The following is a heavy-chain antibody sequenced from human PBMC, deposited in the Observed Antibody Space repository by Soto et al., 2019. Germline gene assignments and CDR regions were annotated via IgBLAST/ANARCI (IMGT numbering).Heavy chain of an antibody. CDR3: AKMGSDFRSGYGDYYYYGMDV. J-gene: IGHJ6*02. D-gene: IGHD3-3*01. CDR1: GFTFSSYG. Sequence: LGLSCAASGFTFSSYGMHWVRQAPGKGLEWVAVISYDGSNKYYADSVKGRFTISRDNSKNTLYLQMNSLRAEDTAVYYCAKMGSDFRSGYGDYYYYGMDVWGQGTTVTVS. V-gene: IGHV3-30*18. CDR2: ISYDGSNK.